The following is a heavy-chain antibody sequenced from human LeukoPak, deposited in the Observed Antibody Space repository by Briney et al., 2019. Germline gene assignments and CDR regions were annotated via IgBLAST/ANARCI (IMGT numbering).Heavy chain of an antibody. V-gene: IGHV1-69*05. CDR1: GGTFSSYA. J-gene: IGHJ4*02. Sequence: GSSVKVSCKASGGTFSSYAISWVRQAPGQGLEWMGGIIPIFGTANYAQKFQGRVTITTDESTSTAYMELSSLRSDDTAVYYCARGGRIAAALSYWGQGTLVTVSS. CDR2: IIPIFGTA. CDR3: ARGGRIAAALSY. D-gene: IGHD6-13*01.